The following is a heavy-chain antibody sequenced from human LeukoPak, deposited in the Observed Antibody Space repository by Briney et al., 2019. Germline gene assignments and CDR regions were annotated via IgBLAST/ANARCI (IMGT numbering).Heavy chain of an antibody. V-gene: IGHV3-64D*06. J-gene: IGHJ4*02. CDR1: GFTFNSYA. Sequence: GGSLRLSCSASGFTFNSYAMHWVRQAPGKGLEYVSAISSSGGSTYYADSVKGRFTISRDNSKNTLNLQMSSLRAEDTAVYYCMKDREAVAGYHFDYWGQGTLVTVSS. CDR3: MKDREAVAGYHFDY. CDR2: ISSSGGST. D-gene: IGHD6-19*01.